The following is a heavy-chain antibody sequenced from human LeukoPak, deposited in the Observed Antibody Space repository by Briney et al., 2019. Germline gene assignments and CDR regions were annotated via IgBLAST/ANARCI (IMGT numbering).Heavy chain of an antibody. CDR3: AKAHCSSTSCQSYY. Sequence: GGSRRLSSAASGFTFDDYAMHWVQQAPRKRLEWVSGISWNSGSIGYADSVKGRFTISGDNAKNSLYLQMNSLRAEDTALYYCAKAHCSSTSCQSYYWGQGTLVTVSS. CDR1: GFTFDDYA. CDR2: ISWNSGSI. D-gene: IGHD2-2*01. V-gene: IGHV3-9*01. J-gene: IGHJ4*02.